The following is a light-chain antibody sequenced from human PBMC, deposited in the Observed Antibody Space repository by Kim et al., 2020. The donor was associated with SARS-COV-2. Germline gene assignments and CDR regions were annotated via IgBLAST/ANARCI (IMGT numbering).Light chain of an antibody. CDR2: LNSDGSH. Sequence: ASVKLTCTLSSGNSSYAIAWHRQQPEKGPRYLMKLNSDGSHSKGDGIPDRFSGSSSGAERYLTISSLQSEDEADYYCQTWGTPNWVFGGGTQLTVL. J-gene: IGLJ3*02. V-gene: IGLV4-69*01. CDR1: SGNSSYA. CDR3: QTWGTPNWV.